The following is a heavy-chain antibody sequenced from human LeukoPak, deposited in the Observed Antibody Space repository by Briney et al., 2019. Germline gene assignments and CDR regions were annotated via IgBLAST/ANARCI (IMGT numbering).Heavy chain of an antibody. Sequence: ASVKVSCKASGYTFTSYDINWVRQATGQGGEWMGWMNPNSGNTGYAQKFQGRVTMTRNTSISTAYMELSSLRSEDTAVYYCARVYYGSGSQYYYYGMDVWGQGTTVTVSS. J-gene: IGHJ6*02. V-gene: IGHV1-8*01. D-gene: IGHD3-10*01. CDR1: GYTFTSYD. CDR2: MNPNSGNT. CDR3: ARVYYGSGSQYYYYGMDV.